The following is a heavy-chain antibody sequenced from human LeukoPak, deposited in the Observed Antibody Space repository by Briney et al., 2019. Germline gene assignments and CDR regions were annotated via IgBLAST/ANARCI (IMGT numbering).Heavy chain of an antibody. CDR1: GFTLGDYD. J-gene: IGHJ4*02. V-gene: IGHV3-9*01. CDR2: ISSNSDTI. Sequence: PGGSLRLSCAASGFTLGDYDIHWVRQAPGKGPEWVSSISSNSDTIAYAEPVKGRFTVSRDNTINSLYLQMGSLRVEDTALYYCLTSSFDHWGQGTLVTVSS. CDR3: LTSSFDH.